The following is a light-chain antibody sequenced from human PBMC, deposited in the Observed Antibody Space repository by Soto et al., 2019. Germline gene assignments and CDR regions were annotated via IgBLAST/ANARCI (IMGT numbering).Light chain of an antibody. V-gene: IGKV3-20*01. CDR2: GAS. CDR3: QQYGRSPLVT. Sequence: EIVLTQSPGTLSLSPGERATPSCRASQSVSSSYLAWYQQKPGQAPRLLIYGASSRATGIPDRFSGSGSGTDFTLTISRLEPEDFAMYYCQQYGRSPLVTFGQGTRLEIK. J-gene: IGKJ5*01. CDR1: QSVSSSY.